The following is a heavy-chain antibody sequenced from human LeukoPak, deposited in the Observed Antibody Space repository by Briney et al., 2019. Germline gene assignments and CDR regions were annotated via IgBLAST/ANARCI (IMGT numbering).Heavy chain of an antibody. V-gene: IGHV3-23*01. CDR3: AKLGGQEIYNYYVGV. CDR2: IIDNGDTT. D-gene: IGHD3-16*01. CDR1: GVNFNRYA. J-gene: IGHJ6*03. Sequence: GGSLRLSCAASGVNFNRYAMSWVRQAPGKGLEWVSGIIDNGDTTYHANSVKGRFTISRDNSKNTLYLQMHSLRAEDTAVYYCAKLGGQEIYNYYVGVWGKGTTVAVSS.